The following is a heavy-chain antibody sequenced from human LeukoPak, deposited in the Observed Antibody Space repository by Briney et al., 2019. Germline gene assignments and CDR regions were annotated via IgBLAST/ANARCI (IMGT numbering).Heavy chain of an antibody. J-gene: IGHJ4*02. CDR1: GGSFSGYY. CDR2: INHSGST. D-gene: IGHD4-23*01. Sequence: SETLSLTCAVYGGSFSGYYWSWIRQPPGKGLEWIGEINHSGSTNYNPSLESRVTISVDTSKNQFSLKLSSVTAADTAVYYCATYYGGNSFDYWGQGTLVTVSS. V-gene: IGHV4-34*01. CDR3: ATYYGGNSFDY.